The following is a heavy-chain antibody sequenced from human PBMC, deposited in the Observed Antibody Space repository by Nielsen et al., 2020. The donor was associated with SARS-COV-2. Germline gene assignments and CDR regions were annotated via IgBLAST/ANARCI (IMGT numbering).Heavy chain of an antibody. D-gene: IGHD6-19*01. J-gene: IGHJ6*02. CDR3: TRRVAGGTMDV. Sequence: GGSLRLSCAASGFTFSSYEMNWVRQAPGKGLEWVSYISSSGSTIYYADSVKGRFTISRDNSKNTLYLQMNSLGADDTAIYYCTRRVAGGTMDVWGQGTTVTVSS. V-gene: IGHV3-48*03. CDR1: GFTFSSYE. CDR2: ISSSGSTI.